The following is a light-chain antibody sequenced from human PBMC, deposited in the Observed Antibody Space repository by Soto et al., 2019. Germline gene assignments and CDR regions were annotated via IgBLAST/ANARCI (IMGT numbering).Light chain of an antibody. CDR1: QDINRW. CDR3: QQFSLYWA. V-gene: IGKV1-5*01. J-gene: IGKJ1*01. Sequence: DIQMTQSPSTLSASVGDRVTITCRASQDINRWLAWYQQKPGKAPKILIYNADTLESGVPSRFSGSGYGTEFILTISSLQPDDVATYYCQQFSLYWAFGQGTK. CDR2: NAD.